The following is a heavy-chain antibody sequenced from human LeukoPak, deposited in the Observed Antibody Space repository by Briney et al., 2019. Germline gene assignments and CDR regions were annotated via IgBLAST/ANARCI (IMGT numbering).Heavy chain of an antibody. J-gene: IGHJ4*02. D-gene: IGHD3/OR15-3a*01. CDR3: ARDSQDCLDY. CDR1: GCTFSSYS. CDR2: ISSSSSYI. Sequence: GGSLRLSCAASGCTFSSYSMNWVRQAPGKGLEWVSSISSSSSYIYYADSVKGRFTISRDNAKNSLYLQMNSLRAEDTAVYYCARDSQDCLDYWGQGTLVTVSS. V-gene: IGHV3-21*01.